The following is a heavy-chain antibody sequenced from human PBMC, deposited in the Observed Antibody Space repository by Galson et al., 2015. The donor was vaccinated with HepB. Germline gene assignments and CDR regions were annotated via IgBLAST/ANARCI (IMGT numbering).Heavy chain of an antibody. CDR3: ASLPYDSSGYYLAYHFDY. V-gene: IGHV3-48*01. CDR1: EFTFSSYS. D-gene: IGHD3-22*01. Sequence: SLRLSCAASEFTFSSYSMNWVRQAPGKGLEWVSFISSSSSTIYYADSVKGRFTISRDNAKNSLYLQMNSLRAEDTAVYYCASLPYDSSGYYLAYHFDYWGQGTLVTVSS. CDR2: ISSSSSTI. J-gene: IGHJ4*02.